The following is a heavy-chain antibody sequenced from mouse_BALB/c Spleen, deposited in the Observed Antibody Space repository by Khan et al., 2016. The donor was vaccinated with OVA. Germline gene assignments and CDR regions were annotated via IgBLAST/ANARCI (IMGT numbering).Heavy chain of an antibody. CDR3: TRDRSDY. V-gene: IGHV1-7*01. CDR2: INPTSGYT. J-gene: IGHJ2*01. CDR1: GYTFTTYW. Sequence: QVQLQQPGAELAQPGASVKMSCKASGYTFTTYWMHWVHPRPGQGLEWIGYINPTSGYTDSNEKFKDRATLSADKSSSTAYMQLSSLTSEDSAVYYCTRDRSDYWGQGTTLTVAS.